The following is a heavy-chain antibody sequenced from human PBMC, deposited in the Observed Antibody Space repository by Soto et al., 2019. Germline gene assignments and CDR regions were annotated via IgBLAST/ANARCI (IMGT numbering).Heavy chain of an antibody. D-gene: IGHD2-15*01. CDR1: GYTLTELS. J-gene: IGHJ4*02. Sequence: ASVKVSCKVSGYTLTELSMHWVRQAPGKGLEWMGGFDPEDCETIYAQKFQGRVTMTEDTSTDTAYMELSSLRSEDTAVYYCATDLVVADATDYWGQGTLVTVSS. CDR2: FDPEDCET. V-gene: IGHV1-24*01. CDR3: ATDLVVADATDY.